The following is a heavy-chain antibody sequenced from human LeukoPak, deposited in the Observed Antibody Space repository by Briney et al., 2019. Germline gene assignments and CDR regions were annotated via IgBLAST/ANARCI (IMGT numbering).Heavy chain of an antibody. CDR3: ARAAYCSGGSCLDY. Sequence: SETLSLTCAVYGGSFSGYYWSWIRQPPGKGLEWIGEINHSGSTNYNPSLKSRVTISVDTSKNQFSLKLSSVTAADTAVYYCARAAYCSGGSCLDYWGQGTLVTVSS. CDR1: GGSFSGYY. J-gene: IGHJ4*02. D-gene: IGHD2-15*01. CDR2: INHSGST. V-gene: IGHV4-34*01.